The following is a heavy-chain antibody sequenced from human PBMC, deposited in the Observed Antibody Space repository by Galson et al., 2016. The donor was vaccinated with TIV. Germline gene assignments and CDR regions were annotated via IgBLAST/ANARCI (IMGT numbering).Heavy chain of an antibody. Sequence: SLRLSCAASGFTFNFYGMNWVRQARGKGLEWVSSLPGSGGIANYPDSVKGRFTISRDNSKDTVYLQMNSLRVEDTAIYYCARRGVYLQDAFDIWGQGALVIVSS. CDR2: LPGSGGIA. CDR3: ARRGVYLQDAFDI. V-gene: IGHV3-23*01. CDR1: GFTFNFYG. J-gene: IGHJ3*02. D-gene: IGHD2/OR15-2a*01.